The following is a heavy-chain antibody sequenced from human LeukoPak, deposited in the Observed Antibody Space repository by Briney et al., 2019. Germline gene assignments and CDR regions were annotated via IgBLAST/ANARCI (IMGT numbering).Heavy chain of an antibody. Sequence: PGGSLRLSCAASGFTFSDYYMSWIRQAPGKGLEWVSYISSSSSYTNYADSVKGRFTISRDNAKNSLYLQMNSLGAEDTAVYYCARDKDYYDSGGHAFDIWGQGTMVTVSS. D-gene: IGHD3-22*01. CDR2: ISSSSSYT. CDR1: GFTFSDYY. CDR3: ARDKDYYDSGGHAFDI. J-gene: IGHJ3*02. V-gene: IGHV3-11*05.